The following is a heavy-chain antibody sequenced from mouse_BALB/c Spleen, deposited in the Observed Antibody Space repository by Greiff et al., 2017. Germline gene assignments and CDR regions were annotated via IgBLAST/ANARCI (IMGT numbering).Heavy chain of an antibody. CDR1: GYTFTSYT. D-gene: IGHD2-4*01. J-gene: IGHJ3*01. V-gene: IGHV1-9*01. CDR2: ILPGSGST. Sequence: QVQLQQSGAELARPGASVKMSCKASGYTFTSYTMHWVKQRPGHGLEWIGEILPGSGSTNYNEKFKGKATFTADTSSNTAYMQLSSLTSEDSAVYYCARGGDYEAYWGQGTLVTVSA. CDR3: ARGGDYEAY.